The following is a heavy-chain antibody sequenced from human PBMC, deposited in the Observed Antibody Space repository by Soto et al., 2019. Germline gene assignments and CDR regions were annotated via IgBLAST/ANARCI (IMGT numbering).Heavy chain of an antibody. CDR3: ALKGDGYRGFKY. J-gene: IGHJ4*02. CDR2: IYWDDDK. D-gene: IGHD5-12*01. CDR1: GFSLSTSGVG. Sequence: QTTLKESGPTLVKPTQTLTLTCTLSGFSLSTSGVGVGWIRQPPGKALEWLALIYWDDDKRYSPFLKSRLTITKDTSKNQVVLTLTNMDPVDTATYYCALKGDGYRGFKYWGQGTLVTVSS. V-gene: IGHV2-5*02.